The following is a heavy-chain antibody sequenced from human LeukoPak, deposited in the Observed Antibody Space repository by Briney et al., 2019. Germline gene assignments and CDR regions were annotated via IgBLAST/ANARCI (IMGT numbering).Heavy chain of an antibody. CDR3: ARGHYGDYQESAFDI. Sequence: PSETLSLTCTVSGGSISSYYWSWIRQPPGKGLEWVGYIYYTGSTNYNPSLKSRVTISVDTSKNPFSLKLSSVTAADTAVYYCARGHYGDYQESAFDIWGQGTMVTVSS. J-gene: IGHJ3*02. V-gene: IGHV4-59*01. D-gene: IGHD4-17*01. CDR1: GGSISSYY. CDR2: IYYTGST.